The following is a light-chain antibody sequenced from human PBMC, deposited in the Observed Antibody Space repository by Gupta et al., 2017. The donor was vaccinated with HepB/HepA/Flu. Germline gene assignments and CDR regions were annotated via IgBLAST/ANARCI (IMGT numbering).Light chain of an antibody. CDR3: MRALHRPT. Sequence: IGMTQSPLSLPVTPGEPASIAGRASQSLLDSNGYNYLDWYLQKHGQSPQPLIYLASNRASGVPDRFSGSGSGTEFTLRISRVEAEDVGVYYCMRALHRPTFGQGTKVEIK. CDR2: LAS. J-gene: IGKJ1*01. CDR1: QSLLDSNGYNY. V-gene: IGKV2-28*01.